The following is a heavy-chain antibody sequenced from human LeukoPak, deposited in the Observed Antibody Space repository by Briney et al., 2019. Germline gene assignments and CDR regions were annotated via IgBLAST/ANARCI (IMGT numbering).Heavy chain of an antibody. Sequence: GASVKVSCKASGYTFIGYYIHWVRQAPGQGLEWMGRINPNSGGTNYAQKFQGRVTMTRDTSISTAYMELSRLRSDDTAVYYCARDSDIVGATGFDYWGQGTLVTVSS. J-gene: IGHJ4*02. CDR3: ARDSDIVGATGFDY. V-gene: IGHV1-2*06. CDR1: GYTFIGYY. D-gene: IGHD1-26*01. CDR2: INPNSGGT.